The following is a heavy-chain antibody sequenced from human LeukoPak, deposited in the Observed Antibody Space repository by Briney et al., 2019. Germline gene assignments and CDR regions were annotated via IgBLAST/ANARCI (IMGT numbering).Heavy chain of an antibody. CDR1: GGSISSSSYY. J-gene: IGHJ4*02. V-gene: IGHV4-39*01. Sequence: SETLSLTCTVSGGSISSSSYYWGWIRQPPGKGLEWIGSIFYSGSTYYNPSLESRVTISVDTSKNQFSLKLSSVTAADTAVYYCARLPYYYDSSGYYYFSFDYWGQRTLVTVSS. CDR3: ARLPYYYDSSGYYYFSFDY. D-gene: IGHD3-22*01. CDR2: IFYSGST.